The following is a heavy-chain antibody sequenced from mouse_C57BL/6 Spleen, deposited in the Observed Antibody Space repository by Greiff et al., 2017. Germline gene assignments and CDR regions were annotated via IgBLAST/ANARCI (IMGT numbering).Heavy chain of an antibody. D-gene: IGHD1-1*01. Sequence: QVQLQQPGAELVKPGASVKMSCKASGYTFTSYWITWVKQRPGQGLEWIGQIYPGDGDTNYNGKFKGKATLTADKSSSTAYMQLSSLTSEDSAVYFCARRVESYDYWGQGTTLTVSS. CDR3: ARRVESYDY. J-gene: IGHJ2*01. CDR2: IYPGDGDT. V-gene: IGHV1-55*01. CDR1: GYTFTSYW.